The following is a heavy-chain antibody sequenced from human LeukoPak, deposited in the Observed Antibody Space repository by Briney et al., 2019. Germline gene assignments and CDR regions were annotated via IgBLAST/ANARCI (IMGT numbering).Heavy chain of an antibody. V-gene: IGHV4-34*01. CDR1: GGSFSGYY. Sequence: PSETLSLTCAVYGGSFSGYYWSWIRQPPGKGLEWIGEINHSGSTNYNPSLKSRVTISVDTSKNQFSLKLSSVTAADTAVYYCARDPFCGGDCYDVWGQGTLVTVSS. J-gene: IGHJ4*02. CDR2: INHSGST. D-gene: IGHD2-21*01. CDR3: ARDPFCGGDCYDV.